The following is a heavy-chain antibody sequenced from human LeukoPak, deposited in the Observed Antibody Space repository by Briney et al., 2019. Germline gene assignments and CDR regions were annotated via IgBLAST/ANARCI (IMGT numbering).Heavy chain of an antibody. CDR2: ISSSGSTI. J-gene: IGHJ4*02. V-gene: IGHV3-11*01. Sequence: KPGGSLRLSCAASGFTFSDYYMSWIRQAPGKGLEWVSYISSSGSTIYYADSVKGRFTISRDNAKNSLYLQMNSLRAEDTALYYCAKGPPGIAAAGVYFDYWGQGTLVTVSS. D-gene: IGHD6-13*01. CDR1: GFTFSDYY. CDR3: AKGPPGIAAAGVYFDY.